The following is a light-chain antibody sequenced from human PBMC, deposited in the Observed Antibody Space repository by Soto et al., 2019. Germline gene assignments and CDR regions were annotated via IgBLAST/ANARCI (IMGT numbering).Light chain of an antibody. V-gene: IGLV2-14*01. CDR2: DVS. Sequence: QSALTQPASVSGSPGQSITISCTGTSSDVGGYNYVSWYQQHPGKAPKLIIYDVSNRPSGVSNRFSGSKSGNTASLTISGLHAEDEADYYCSSYRSRSTLVFGGGTQLTVL. J-gene: IGLJ2*01. CDR1: SSDVGGYNY. CDR3: SSYRSRSTLV.